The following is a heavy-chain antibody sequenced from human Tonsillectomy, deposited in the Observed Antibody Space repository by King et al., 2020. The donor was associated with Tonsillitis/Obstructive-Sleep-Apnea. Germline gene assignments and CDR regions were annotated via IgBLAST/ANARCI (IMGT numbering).Heavy chain of an antibody. J-gene: IGHJ6*03. CDR1: GFTFSIYA. V-gene: IGHV3-23*04. D-gene: IGHD3-22*01. CDR2: ISGSGGST. CDR3: AKDSDSSGYYPSNYYYMDV. Sequence: VQLVESGGGLVQPGGSLRLSCAASGFTFSIYAMTWVRQAREKGLGWVSLISGSGGSTYYADSVKGRFTVSRDNSKNTLYLQMNSLRAEDTAVYYCAKDSDSSGYYPSNYYYMDVWGKGTTVTVSS.